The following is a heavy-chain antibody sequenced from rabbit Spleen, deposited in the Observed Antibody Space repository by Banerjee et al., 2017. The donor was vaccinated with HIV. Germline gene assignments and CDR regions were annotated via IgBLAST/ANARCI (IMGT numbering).Heavy chain of an antibody. V-gene: IGHV1S45*01. J-gene: IGHJ6*01. CDR1: GFSFSNKAV. CDR2: INAVTGKA. D-gene: IGHD6-1*01. CDR3: ARATSVIGYGLSSWDL. Sequence: QEQLVESGGGLVKPEGTQKLSCTASGFSFSNKAVMCWVRQAPGKGLEWIACINAVTGKAVYASWAKGRFTISKTSSTTMTLQMTSLTAADTATYFCARATSVIGYGLSSWDLWGPGTLVTVS.